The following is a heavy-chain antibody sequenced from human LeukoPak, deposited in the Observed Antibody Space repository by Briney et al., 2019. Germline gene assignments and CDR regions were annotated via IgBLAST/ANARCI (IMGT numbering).Heavy chain of an antibody. V-gene: IGHV1-18*01. CDR1: GYTFTSYG. J-gene: IGHJ6*03. CDR2: ISPYNGNT. D-gene: IGHD1-14*01. Sequence: ASVKVSCKASGYTFTSYGLNWVRQAPGQGLEWMGWISPYNGNTNYAQNFQGRVTMTTDTSTSTACMDLRSLRSDDTAVYYCARDLHRDYMDVWGKGTTVTVS. CDR3: ARDLHRDYMDV.